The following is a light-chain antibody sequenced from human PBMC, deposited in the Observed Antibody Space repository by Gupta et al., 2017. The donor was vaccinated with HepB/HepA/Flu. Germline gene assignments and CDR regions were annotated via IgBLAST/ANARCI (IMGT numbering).Light chain of an antibody. CDR1: QSVNSNY. V-gene: IGKV3-20*01. Sequence: EIVLTQSPGTLSLSPGERATLSCRASQSVNSNYLAWYQQKHGQTPRLLIYATSNRVTGISDRFSGSGAGTEVALTISRREPEDFAVYYCQQYGSQALYTFGQGTRVDIK. J-gene: IGKJ2*01. CDR3: QQYGSQALYT. CDR2: ATS.